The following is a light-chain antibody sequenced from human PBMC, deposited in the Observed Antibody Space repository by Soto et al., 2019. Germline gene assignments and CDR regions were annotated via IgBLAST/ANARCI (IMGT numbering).Light chain of an antibody. CDR3: QQYDNLLT. Sequence: DIQMTQSPSSLSASVGDRVTITRQASQDISNYLNWYQQKPGKAPKLLIYDASNLETGVPSRFSGSGSGTDFTFTISSLQPEDIATYYCQQYDNLLTFGGGTKVDIK. V-gene: IGKV1-33*01. J-gene: IGKJ4*01. CDR1: QDISNY. CDR2: DAS.